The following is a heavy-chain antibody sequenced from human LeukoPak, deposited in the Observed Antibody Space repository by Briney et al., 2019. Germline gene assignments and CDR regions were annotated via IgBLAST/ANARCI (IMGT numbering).Heavy chain of an antibody. D-gene: IGHD5-12*01. J-gene: IGHJ4*02. CDR2: VSRRISSN. CDR1: GFAFSSYS. V-gene: IGHV3-21*01. CDR3: ARVSDAYDYFFDY. Sequence: GGALRLSCAASGFAFSSYSMNGVRQAPGKGGEWVSSVSRRISSNYYADSVQRRFTVPRNDAKDSLFLQMNSLRAENTAYYYCARVSDAYDYFFDYWGQGTLVTVSS.